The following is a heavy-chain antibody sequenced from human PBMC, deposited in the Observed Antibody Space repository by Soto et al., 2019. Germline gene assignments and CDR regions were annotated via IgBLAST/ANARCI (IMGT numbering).Heavy chain of an antibody. D-gene: IGHD5-18*01. Sequence: QVQLVQSGAEVKKPGSAVKVSCKASGGTFSSYTFSWVRQAPAQGLEWMGRIIPMLGIANYAQKYQGRVAITADKSTSTACMELRSLRSEDTAVYYCAHRGYSYGFVISWGQGTLVTVSS. V-gene: IGHV1-69*02. CDR3: AHRGYSYGFVIS. J-gene: IGHJ5*02. CDR2: IIPMLGIA. CDR1: GGTFSSYT.